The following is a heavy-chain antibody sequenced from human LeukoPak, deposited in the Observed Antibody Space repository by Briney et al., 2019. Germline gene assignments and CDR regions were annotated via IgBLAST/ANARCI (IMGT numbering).Heavy chain of an antibody. V-gene: IGHV4-34*01. CDR1: GGSFSGYY. J-gene: IGHJ4*02. CDR3: ASDLRGTDFWSGYPSDY. D-gene: IGHD3-3*01. CDR2: INHSGST. Sequence: SETLSLTCAVYGGSFSGYYWSWIRQPPGKGLEWIGEINHSGSTNYNPSLKSRVTISVDTSKNQFSLKLSSVTAADTAVYYCASDLRGTDFWSGYPSDYWGQGTLVTVSS.